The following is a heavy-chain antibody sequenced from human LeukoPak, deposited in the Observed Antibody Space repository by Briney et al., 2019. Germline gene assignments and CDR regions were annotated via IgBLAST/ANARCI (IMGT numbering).Heavy chain of an antibody. CDR3: ARGITMIVVVTDAFDI. Sequence: NPGGSLRLSCAASGFTFSSYSMNWVRQAPGKGLEWFSSISSSSSYIYYADSVKGRFTISRDNAKNSLYLQMNSLRAEDTAVYYCARGITMIVVVTDAFDIWGQGTMVTVSS. CDR1: GFTFSSYS. J-gene: IGHJ3*02. V-gene: IGHV3-21*01. CDR2: ISSSSSYI. D-gene: IGHD3-22*01.